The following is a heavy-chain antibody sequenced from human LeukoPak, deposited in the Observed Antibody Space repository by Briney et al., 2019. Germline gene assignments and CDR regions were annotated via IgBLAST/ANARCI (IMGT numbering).Heavy chain of an antibody. CDR2: LSAYNGNT. CDR1: AYTSTSYG. J-gene: IGHJ6*02. CDR3: ARGMTTVTTLPDYGMDV. V-gene: IGHV1-18*01. D-gene: IGHD4-17*01. Sequence: GASVLAFCKASAYTSTSYGISSVRQAPGRGVEWRGWLSAYNGNTNYTQKLQGRVTMTTDTSTSTASMELRSLRSDDTAVYYCARGMTTVTTLPDYGMDVWGQGTTVTVSS.